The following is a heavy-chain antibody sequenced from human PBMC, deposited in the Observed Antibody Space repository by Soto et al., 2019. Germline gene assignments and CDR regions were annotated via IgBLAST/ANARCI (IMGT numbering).Heavy chain of an antibody. Sequence: SETLSLTCTVSGGSISSGGYYWSWIRHHPGKGLEWIGYIYYSGSTYYNPSLKSRVTISVDTSKNQFSLKLSSVTAADTAVYYCARIVLWYYGMDVWGQGTTVTVS. CDR3: ARIVLWYYGMDV. J-gene: IGHJ6*02. D-gene: IGHD1-26*01. CDR1: GGSISSGGYY. CDR2: IYYSGST. V-gene: IGHV4-31*03.